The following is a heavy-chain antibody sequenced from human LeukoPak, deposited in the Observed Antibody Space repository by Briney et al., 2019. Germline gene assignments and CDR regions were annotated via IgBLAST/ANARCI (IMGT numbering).Heavy chain of an antibody. CDR2: ISGDGGST. J-gene: IGHJ4*02. CDR3: TKDLVWGSYRSLDY. V-gene: IGHV3-43*02. D-gene: IGHD3-16*02. Sequence: GGSLRLSCAVSGFTFDDYGMHWVRQTPGKDLEWISLISGDGGSTYYADSVKGRFSISRDNSKNSLYLQMNSLRSEDTALYYCTKDLVWGSYRSLDYWGQGTLVTVSS. CDR1: GFTFDDYG.